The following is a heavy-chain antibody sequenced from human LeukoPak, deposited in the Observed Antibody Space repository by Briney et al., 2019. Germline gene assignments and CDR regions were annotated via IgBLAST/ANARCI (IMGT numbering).Heavy chain of an antibody. Sequence: GASVKVSCKASGYTFTGYYMHRVRQAPGQGLEWMGWINPNSGGTNYAQKFQGRVTMTRDTSISTAYMELSRLRSDDTAVYYCARVGGYSSSWYIIDYWGQGTLVTVSS. CDR1: GYTFTGYY. CDR2: INPNSGGT. CDR3: ARVGGYSSSWYIIDY. V-gene: IGHV1-2*02. J-gene: IGHJ4*02. D-gene: IGHD6-13*01.